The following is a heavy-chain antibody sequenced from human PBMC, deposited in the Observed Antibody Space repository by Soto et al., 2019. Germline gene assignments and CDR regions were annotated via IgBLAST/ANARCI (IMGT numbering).Heavy chain of an antibody. V-gene: IGHV1-3*01. CDR2: INAGNGNT. CDR1: GGTFKTYA. D-gene: IGHD3-10*01. Sequence: GASVKVSCKASGGTFKTYAFTWVRPAPGQRLEWMGWINAGNGNTKYSQKFQGRVTITRDTSASTAYMELSSLRSEDTAVYYCARSHERGSGSFGYWGQGTLVTVSS. J-gene: IGHJ4*02. CDR3: ARSHERGSGSFGY.